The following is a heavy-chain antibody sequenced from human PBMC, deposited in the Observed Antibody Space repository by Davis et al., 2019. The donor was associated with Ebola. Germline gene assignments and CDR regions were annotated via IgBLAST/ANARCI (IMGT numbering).Heavy chain of an antibody. J-gene: IGHJ5*02. CDR3: ARGPYRGSSGYYYGRWGWFDP. CDR1: GGSISSGGYS. Sequence: SETLSLTCAVSGGSISSGGYSWSWIRQPPGKGLEWIGYIYHSGSTNYNPSLKSRVTISVDTSKNQFSLKLSSVTAADTAVYYCARGPYRGSSGYYYGRWGWFDPWGQGTLVTVSS. CDR2: IYHSGST. D-gene: IGHD3-22*01. V-gene: IGHV4-30-2*01.